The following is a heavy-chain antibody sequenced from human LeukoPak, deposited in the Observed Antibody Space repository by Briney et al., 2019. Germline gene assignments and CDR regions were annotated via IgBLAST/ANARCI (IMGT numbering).Heavy chain of an antibody. CDR1: GFTFSSYW. CDR2: IKQDGSEK. J-gene: IGHJ4*02. D-gene: IGHD3-9*01. Sequence: GVPLRLSCAPSGFTFSSYWMSWVRQAPGKGLEWLANIKQDGSEKYYVDSVKGRFTISRDNDKNSLYLQMNSLRAEDTAVYYCARSPRKDILTGYYSVFDYWGQGTLVIVSS. V-gene: IGHV3-7*01. CDR3: ARSPRKDILTGYYSVFDY.